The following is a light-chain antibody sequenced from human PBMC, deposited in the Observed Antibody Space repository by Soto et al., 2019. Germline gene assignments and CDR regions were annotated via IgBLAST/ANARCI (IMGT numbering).Light chain of an antibody. J-gene: IGKJ1*01. CDR1: QSVSSSY. V-gene: IGKV3-20*01. CDR2: GAS. Sequence: EIVLTQSPCTLSLSPGERATLSCMASQSVSSSYLAWYQQKPGQAPRLLIYGASSRATGIPDRFSGSGSGTDFTLTISRLEPEDFAVYYCQQYGSSLTWTFGQGTKADIK. CDR3: QQYGSSLTWT.